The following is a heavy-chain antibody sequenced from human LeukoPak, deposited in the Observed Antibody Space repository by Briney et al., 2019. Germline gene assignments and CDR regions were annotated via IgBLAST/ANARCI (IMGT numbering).Heavy chain of an antibody. J-gene: IGHJ4*02. CDR1: GFTFSSYA. V-gene: IGHV3-30-3*01. CDR2: ISYDGSNK. D-gene: IGHD5-24*01. CDR3: ARGRWLQFDGYFDY. Sequence: GGSLRLSCAASGFTFSSYAMHWVRQAPGKGLEWVAVISYDGSNKYYADSVKGRFTISRDNSKNTLYLQMNSLRAEDTAVYYCARGRWLQFDGYFDYWGQGTLVTVSS.